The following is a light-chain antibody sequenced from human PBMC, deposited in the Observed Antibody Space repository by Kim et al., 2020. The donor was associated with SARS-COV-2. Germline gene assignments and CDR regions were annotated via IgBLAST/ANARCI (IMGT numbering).Light chain of an antibody. CDR3: QHSNNWPWT. CDR1: QSVSSN. V-gene: IGKV3-15*01. Sequence: EIVMTQSPATLSVSPGERATLSCRASQSVSSNLAWYQQKPGQAPRLLIYGASARATGIPARFSGSGSGTEFTLTISSLQSEDFAVYFCQHSNNWPWTFGQGTKVDIK. CDR2: GAS. J-gene: IGKJ1*01.